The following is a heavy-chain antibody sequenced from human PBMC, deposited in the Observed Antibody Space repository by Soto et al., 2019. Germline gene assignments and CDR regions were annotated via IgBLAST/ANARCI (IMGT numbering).Heavy chain of an antibody. CDR2: INHSGST. D-gene: IGHD3-10*01. CDR1: GGSFSGYY. Sequence: QVQLQQWGAVLLKPSETLSLTCAVYGGSFSGYYWTWVRQPPGSGLAWIGEINHSGSTNYNPSLKRRVTVSVDTSKNQFSRKLTSVTAADKAVYYCARDKITGVFDYWGQGTLVTVSS. J-gene: IGHJ4*02. V-gene: IGHV4-34*01. CDR3: ARDKITGVFDY.